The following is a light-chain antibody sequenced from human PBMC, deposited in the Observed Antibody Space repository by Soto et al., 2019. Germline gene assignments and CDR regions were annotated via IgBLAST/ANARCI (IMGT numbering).Light chain of an antibody. CDR3: QQYNNWPPWT. V-gene: IGKV3-15*01. J-gene: IGKJ1*01. CDR2: GAS. CDR1: QRVSSN. Sequence: EIVMPQYPATLSVSPGERATLSCRASQRVSSNLAWYQQKPGQAPRLLIYGASTRATGIPARFSGSGSGTEVTLTISSLQSEDFAVYYCQQYNNWPPWTFGQGTKVEIK.